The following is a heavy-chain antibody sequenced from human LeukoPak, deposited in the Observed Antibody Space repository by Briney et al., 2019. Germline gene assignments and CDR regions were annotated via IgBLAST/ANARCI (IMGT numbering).Heavy chain of an antibody. D-gene: IGHD2-15*01. Sequence: GGSLRLSCAASEFTFSNYAMNWVRQAPGKGLEWVSVIYSGGSTYYADSVKGRFTISRDNSKNTLYLQMNSLRAEDTAVYYCAREGPPSGNDAFDIWGQGTMVTVSS. V-gene: IGHV3-53*01. CDR3: AREGPPSGNDAFDI. J-gene: IGHJ3*02. CDR1: EFTFSNYA. CDR2: IYSGGST.